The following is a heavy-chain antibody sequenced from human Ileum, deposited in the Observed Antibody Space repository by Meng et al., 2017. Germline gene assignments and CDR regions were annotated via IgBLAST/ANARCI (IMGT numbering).Heavy chain of an antibody. CDR3: ARHGGYYQGF. CDR2: ISHSGST. J-gene: IGHJ4*02. V-gene: IGHV4-4*02. CDR1: SGSITSDTY. D-gene: IGHD4/OR15-4a*01. Sequence: HVQLQEPGPGLGKPSGTLSLTCAVSSGSITSDTYWSWVRLPPGKGLEWIGQISHSGSTFYNPSLKSRVTMSVDKSKSQFSLMLTSVTAADTAVYYCARHGGYYQGFWGQGTLVTVSS.